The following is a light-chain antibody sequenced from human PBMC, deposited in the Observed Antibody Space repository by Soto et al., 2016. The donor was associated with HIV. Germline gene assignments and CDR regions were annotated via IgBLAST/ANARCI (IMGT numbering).Light chain of an antibody. J-gene: IGKJ2*01. Sequence: DIQMTQSPSSLSASVGDRVTITCRASQGIGRFLNWYQQIAGKAPNLLIYDASTLQSGVPSRFSGSGSGTDFTLIISSLQPEDFAIYYCQQSYTTPRTFGQGPSWRSN. CDR2: DAS. V-gene: IGKV1-39*01. CDR3: QQSYTTPRT. CDR1: QGIGRF.